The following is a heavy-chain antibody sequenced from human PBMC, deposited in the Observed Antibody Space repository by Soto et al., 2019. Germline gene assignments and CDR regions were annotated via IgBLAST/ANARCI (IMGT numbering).Heavy chain of an antibody. Sequence: EVQLVESGGGLVQPGGSLKLSCAASGFTFSGSAMHWVRQASGKGLEWVGRIRSKANSSATAYAASVKGSFTISRDDSKNTAYLQMNSLKTEDTAVYYCTRRTWYYDFWSGILDVWGQGTTVTVSS. CDR1: GFTFSGSA. V-gene: IGHV3-73*01. D-gene: IGHD3-3*01. CDR2: IRSKANSSAT. CDR3: TRRTWYYDFWSGILDV. J-gene: IGHJ6*02.